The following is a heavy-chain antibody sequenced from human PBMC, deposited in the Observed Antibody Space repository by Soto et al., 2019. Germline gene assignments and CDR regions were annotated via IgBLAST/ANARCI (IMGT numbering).Heavy chain of an antibody. V-gene: IGHV4-4*07. D-gene: IGHD5-18*01. CDR2: IYSSGSTSSNPS. CDR1: GGSISTYY. Sequence: SETLSLTCTVSGGSISTYYWNWIRQPAGRGLEWIGRIYSSGSTSSNPSSSNPSLKSRVTMSVDTSKSQFSLNLSSVTAADTGIYYCARVPQRGYNLYSGLMDVWGQGSTVTVSS. J-gene: IGHJ6*02. CDR3: ARVPQRGYNLYSGLMDV.